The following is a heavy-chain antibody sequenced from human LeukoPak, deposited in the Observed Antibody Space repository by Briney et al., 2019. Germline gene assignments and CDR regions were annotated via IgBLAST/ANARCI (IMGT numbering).Heavy chain of an antibody. Sequence: GASVKVSCKASGYTFTSYGVSWVRQAPGQGLEWMGWISAYNGNTNYAQKLQGRVTMTTDTSTSTVYMELRSLRSDGTAVYYCARAEYAAGAFDIWGQGTMVTVSS. CDR1: GYTFTSYG. CDR3: ARAEYAAGAFDI. CDR2: ISAYNGNT. V-gene: IGHV1-18*01. D-gene: IGHD6-19*01. J-gene: IGHJ3*02.